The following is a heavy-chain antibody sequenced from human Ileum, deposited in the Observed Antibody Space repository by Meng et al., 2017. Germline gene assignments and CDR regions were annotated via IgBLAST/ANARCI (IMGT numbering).Heavy chain of an antibody. CDR1: GFTFSNYW. J-gene: IGHJ4*02. V-gene: IGHV3-7*01. D-gene: IGHD2-15*01. Sequence: GGSLRLSCATSGFTFSNYWMNWVRQAPGKGLEWVANIKTDGSAEYYVDSVKGRFTISRDNAKNSLYLQMNSLRAEDTAVYFCTRYRDSIDYWGQGTQVTVSS. CDR2: IKTDGSAE. CDR3: TRYRDSIDY.